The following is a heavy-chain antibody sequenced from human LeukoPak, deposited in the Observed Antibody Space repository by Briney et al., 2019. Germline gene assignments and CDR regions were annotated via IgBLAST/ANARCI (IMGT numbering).Heavy chain of an antibody. D-gene: IGHD5-18*01. V-gene: IGHV4-61*02. J-gene: IGHJ4*02. CDR1: GGSISSCSYY. Sequence: SETLSLTCTVSGGSISSCSYYWSWIRQPAGKGLEWIGRIDTSGSTNNNPSLKSRATISVDTSKNQFSLKLSSVTAADTAVYYCAREGGYSYGEAPLHFDYWGQGTLVTVSS. CDR3: AREGGYSYGEAPLHFDY. CDR2: IDTSGST.